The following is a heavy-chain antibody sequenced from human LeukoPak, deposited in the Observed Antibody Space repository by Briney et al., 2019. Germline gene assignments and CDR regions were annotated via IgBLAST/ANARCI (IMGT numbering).Heavy chain of an antibody. J-gene: IGHJ3*02. V-gene: IGHV3-30*18. CDR2: ISYDGSNK. CDR3: AKDLVGITMIPDAFDI. CDR1: GFTFSSYG. D-gene: IGHD3-22*01. Sequence: GGSLRLPCAASGFTFSSYGMHWVRQAPGKGLEWVAVISYDGSNKYYADSVKGRFTISRDNSKNTLYLQMNSLRAEDTAVYYCAKDLVGITMIPDAFDIWGQGTMVTVSS.